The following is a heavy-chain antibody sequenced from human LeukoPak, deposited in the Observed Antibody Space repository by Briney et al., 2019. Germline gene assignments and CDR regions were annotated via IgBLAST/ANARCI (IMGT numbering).Heavy chain of an antibody. V-gene: IGHV3-30*18. Sequence: GGSLRLSCAASGFTFSSYGMHWVRQAPGKGLEWVALISYDGSNKYYADSVKGRFTISRDNSKNTLYLQMNSLRAEDTAVYYCAKDMYYYDSSGSMEWGQGTLVTVSS. D-gene: IGHD3-22*01. CDR1: GFTFSSYG. CDR3: AKDMYYYDSSGSME. CDR2: ISYDGSNK. J-gene: IGHJ4*02.